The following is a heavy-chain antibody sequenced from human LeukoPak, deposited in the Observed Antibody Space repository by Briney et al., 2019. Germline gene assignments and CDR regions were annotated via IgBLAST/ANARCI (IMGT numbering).Heavy chain of an antibody. D-gene: IGHD1-7*01. CDR2: IYYGGST. CDR3: ARGGSGNYLY. CDR1: GGSINSYY. J-gene: IGHJ4*02. V-gene: IGHV4-59*01. Sequence: SETLSFNGTVYGGSINSYYWSWHRQPPGQGLEWFGYIYYGGSTNYNPSLKSRVSISVDTSKIQFSLELSSVTAADTAVYYCARGGSGNYLYWGQGTLVTVSS.